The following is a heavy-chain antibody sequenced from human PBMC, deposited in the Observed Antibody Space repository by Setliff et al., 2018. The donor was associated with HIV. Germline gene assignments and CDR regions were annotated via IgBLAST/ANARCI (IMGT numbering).Heavy chain of an antibody. CDR2: IIPRFATR. J-gene: IGHJ4*02. CDR3: ARGPTVGAADY. Sequence: GASVKVSCKASGGTFSSHAISWVRQAPGQGLEWMGGIIPRFATRNFAQKFQGRVTITADESTSTAYMELSSLRSDDTAVYYCARGPTVGAADYWGQGTLVTVSS. CDR1: GGTFSSHA. D-gene: IGHD1-26*01. V-gene: IGHV1-69*13.